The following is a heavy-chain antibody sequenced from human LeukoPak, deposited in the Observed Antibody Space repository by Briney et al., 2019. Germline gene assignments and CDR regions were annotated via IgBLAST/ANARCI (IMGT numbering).Heavy chain of an antibody. D-gene: IGHD3-9*01. CDR2: ISSSSSYI. J-gene: IGHJ4*02. V-gene: IGHV3-21*01. CDR1: GFTFSSYS. Sequence: GGSLRLSCAASGFTFSSYSMNWVRQAPGKGLEWVSSISSSSSYIYYADSVKGRFTISRDNAKNSLYLQMNSLRAEDTAVYYCASYYDILTGYQKDTFDYWGQGTLVTVSS. CDR3: ASYYDILTGYQKDTFDY.